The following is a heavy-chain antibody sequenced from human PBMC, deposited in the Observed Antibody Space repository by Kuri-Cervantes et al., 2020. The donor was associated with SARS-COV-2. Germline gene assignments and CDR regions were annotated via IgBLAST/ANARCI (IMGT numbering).Heavy chain of an antibody. V-gene: IGHV3-13*03. Sequence: LSLTCAACGFTFSSYDMHWVRQATGKGLEWVSAIGTAGDTYYPGSVKGQFTISRENAKNSLYLRMNSLRAGDTAVYYCARDWGVLRSWGQGTLVTVSS. D-gene: IGHD7-27*01. CDR3: ARDWGVLRS. CDR1: GFTFSSYD. J-gene: IGHJ4*02. CDR2: IGTAGDT.